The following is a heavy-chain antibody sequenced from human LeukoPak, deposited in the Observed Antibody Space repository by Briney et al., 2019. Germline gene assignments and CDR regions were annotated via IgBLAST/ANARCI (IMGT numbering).Heavy chain of an antibody. CDR1: GFTFDDYA. J-gene: IGHJ6*03. Sequence: PGGSLRLSCAASGFTFDDYAMSWVRQAPGKGLEWVSGINWKGGSTDYADSVKGRFTISRDNAKNSLYLQLDSLSAEDTAVYYCARETCTTCYTYSYNYYMDVWGKGTTVTVSS. V-gene: IGHV3-20*04. CDR2: INWKGGST. D-gene: IGHD2-2*01. CDR3: ARETCTTCYTYSYNYYMDV.